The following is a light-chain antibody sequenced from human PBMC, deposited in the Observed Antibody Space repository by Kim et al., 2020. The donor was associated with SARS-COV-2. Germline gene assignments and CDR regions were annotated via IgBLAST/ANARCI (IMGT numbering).Light chain of an antibody. Sequence: EIVLTQSPGTRSLSPGERATLSCRASQSVSNSYLAWYQQRPGQAPRLLIYGASSRATCTPDRFSGSGSGTDFTLTISRLEPEDFAVYYCQQYGSSPQTFGQGTKVDIK. CDR2: GAS. V-gene: IGKV3-20*01. CDR3: QQYGSSPQT. CDR1: QSVSNSY. J-gene: IGKJ1*01.